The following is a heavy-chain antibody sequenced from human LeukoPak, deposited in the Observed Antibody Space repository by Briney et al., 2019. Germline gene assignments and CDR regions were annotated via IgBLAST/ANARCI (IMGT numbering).Heavy chain of an antibody. CDR1: GGSIRSKIY. V-gene: IGHV4-39*02. CDR3: ARDTHLDY. Sequence: PSETLSLTCALSGGSIRSKIYWGWIRQPPGKGLKWSGHFDYSGRTYYKPSLRSGVTISVETSKNKRSLKQCSVTAPNTGLYYFARDTHLDYWGQGTLVTVSA. J-gene: IGHJ4*02. D-gene: IGHD2-15*01. CDR2: FDYSGRT.